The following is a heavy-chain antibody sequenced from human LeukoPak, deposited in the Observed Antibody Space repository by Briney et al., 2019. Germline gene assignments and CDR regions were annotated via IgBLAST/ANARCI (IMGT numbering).Heavy chain of an antibody. D-gene: IGHD1-26*01. CDR3: AKRLTSLGPTNDY. Sequence: GGSLRLSCEVSGFTFRNYEMSWVRQAPGKGLEWVSGIHGYSGETSYAQSVKGRFTISRDNSKNTLYLQMNSLRAEDTALYYCAKRLTSLGPTNDYWGQGTRVTVSS. CDR2: IHGYSGET. V-gene: IGHV3-23*01. J-gene: IGHJ4*02. CDR1: GFTFRNYE.